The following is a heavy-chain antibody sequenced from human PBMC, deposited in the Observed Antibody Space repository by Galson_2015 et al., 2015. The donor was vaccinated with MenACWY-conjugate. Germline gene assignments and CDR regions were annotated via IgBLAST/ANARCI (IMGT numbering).Heavy chain of an antibody. J-gene: IGHJ5*02. Sequence: SLRLSCAASGFTFSSYSMNWVRQAPGKGLEWGSCIGGSGNYLSYADSVKGRFTISRDNAENSLYLQMDSLRVEDTAVYYCARTAGSVPPWGQGTLVTVSS. CDR2: IGGSGNYL. V-gene: IGHV3-21*06. CDR3: ARTAGSVPP. D-gene: IGHD2-21*02. CDR1: GFTFSSYS.